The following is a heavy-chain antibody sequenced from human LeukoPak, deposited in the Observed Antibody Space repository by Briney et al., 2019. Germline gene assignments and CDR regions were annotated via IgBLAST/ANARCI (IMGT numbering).Heavy chain of an antibody. Sequence: GGSLRLSCAASGLTFSSYSMNWVRQAPGKGLEWVSSISSSSTYIYYTDSVKGLFTISTENAKNSLYLQMNSLGAEDTAVYYCARDDYYGSGTLGHWGQGTLVTVSS. V-gene: IGHV3-21*01. J-gene: IGHJ5*02. D-gene: IGHD3-10*01. CDR2: ISSSSTYI. CDR1: GLTFSSYS. CDR3: ARDDYYGSGTLGH.